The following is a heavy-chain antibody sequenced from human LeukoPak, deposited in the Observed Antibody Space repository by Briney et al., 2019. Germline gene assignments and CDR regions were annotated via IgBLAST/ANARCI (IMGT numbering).Heavy chain of an antibody. J-gene: IGHJ3*02. V-gene: IGHV3-30*04. D-gene: IGHD3-22*01. CDR3: ARGDYYDSSGYYFGAFDI. CDR1: GFTFSDYA. Sequence: GRSLRLSCAASGFTFSDYAIHGVRQAPGRGLEWVAVISYDGRSKYYADSVKGRFTISRDNTKNSLYLQMNSLRAEDTAVYYCARGDYYDSSGYYFGAFDIWGQGTMVTVSS. CDR2: ISYDGRSK.